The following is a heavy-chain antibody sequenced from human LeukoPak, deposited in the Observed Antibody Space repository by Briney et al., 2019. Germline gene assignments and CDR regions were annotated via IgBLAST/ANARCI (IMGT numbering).Heavy chain of an antibody. V-gene: IGHV3-33*01. J-gene: IGHJ4*02. Sequence: PGGSLRLSCAASGFTFSSYGMNWVRQAPGKGLEWVADIWNDGSDKYYADSVKGRFTISRDNSKNSLYLQMNTLRDEDTAVYYCARAVGPFDYWGQGTLVTVSS. D-gene: IGHD3-16*01. CDR1: GFTFSSYG. CDR3: ARAVGPFDY. CDR2: IWNDGSDK.